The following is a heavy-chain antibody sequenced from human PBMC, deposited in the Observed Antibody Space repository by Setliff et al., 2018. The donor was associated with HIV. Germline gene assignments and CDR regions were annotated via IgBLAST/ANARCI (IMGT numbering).Heavy chain of an antibody. CDR2: INPSGGST. Sequence: ASVKVSCKISGYTLTEVSMHWVRQAPGQGLEWMGIINPSGGSTTYAQKFQGRVTMTRDTSTSTAYMELSSLRSEDTAVYYCARDRERGQYSSSAVGGYYYYYMDVWGKGTTVTVSS. CDR3: ARDRERGQYSSSAVGGYYYYYMDV. J-gene: IGHJ6*03. V-gene: IGHV1-46*01. D-gene: IGHD6-6*01. CDR1: GYTLTEVS.